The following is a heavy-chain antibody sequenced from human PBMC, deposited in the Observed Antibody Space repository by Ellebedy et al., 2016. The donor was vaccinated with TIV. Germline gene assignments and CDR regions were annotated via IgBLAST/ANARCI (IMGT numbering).Heavy chain of an antibody. J-gene: IGHJ6*02. CDR3: ARGWFGSGMGV. D-gene: IGHD3-10*01. V-gene: IGHV6-1*01. CDR2: TYYRSKWNN. Sequence: SQTLSLTCVISGDSVSTDIGWNWIRQSPSRGLEWLGRTYYRSKWNNDYAVSLKSRITINPDTAKNLFSLQLNSVTPEDTAVYYCARGWFGSGMGVWGQGTTVTVSS. CDR1: GDSVSTDIG.